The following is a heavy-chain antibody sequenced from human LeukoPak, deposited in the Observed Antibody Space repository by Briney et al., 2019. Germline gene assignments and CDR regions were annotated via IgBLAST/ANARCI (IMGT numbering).Heavy chain of an antibody. CDR3: ARTPPGIANAFYFDY. CDR2: IRSKAANYAT. Sequence: GVSLKLSCAPSGFTFSGSAMHWVRQASGKGLEWVGRIRSKAANYATAYAASVKGSFTISRDDSENTAYLQMNSLKTEDTAVYYCARTPPGIANAFYFDYWGQGILVTVSS. J-gene: IGHJ4*02. V-gene: IGHV3-73*01. D-gene: IGHD6-13*01. CDR1: GFTFSGSA.